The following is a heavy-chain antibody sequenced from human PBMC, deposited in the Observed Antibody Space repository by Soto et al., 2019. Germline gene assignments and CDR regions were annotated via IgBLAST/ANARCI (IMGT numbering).Heavy chain of an antibody. J-gene: IGHJ6*02. Sequence: QVQLVESGGGVVQPGRSLRLSCAASGFTFSSYPVHWVRQAPGKGLEWVAVISYDGDNKYYADSVKGRFTISRDNSKNTVYLQMNSLRPEDTAVYFCARSQLVYAIYGMDFWGQGTTVTVSS. CDR1: GFTFSSYP. V-gene: IGHV3-30-3*01. CDR2: ISYDGDNK. D-gene: IGHD2-8*01. CDR3: ARSQLVYAIYGMDF.